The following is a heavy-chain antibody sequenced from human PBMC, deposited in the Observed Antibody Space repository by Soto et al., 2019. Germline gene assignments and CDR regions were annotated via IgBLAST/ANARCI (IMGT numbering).Heavy chain of an antibody. CDR2: IIPIFGTA. CDR1: GGTFSSYA. V-gene: IGHV1-69*13. Sequence: SVKVSCKASGGTFSSYAISWVRQAPGQGLEWMGGIIPIFGTANYAQKFQGRVTITADESTSTAYMELSSLRAEDTAVYYCAKDFKAAAGTEDYYYGMDVWGQGTTVTVSS. CDR3: AKDFKAAAGTEDYYYGMDV. J-gene: IGHJ6*02. D-gene: IGHD6-13*01.